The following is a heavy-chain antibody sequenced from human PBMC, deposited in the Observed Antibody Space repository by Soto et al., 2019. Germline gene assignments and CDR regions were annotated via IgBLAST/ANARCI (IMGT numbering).Heavy chain of an antibody. D-gene: IGHD3-22*01. J-gene: IGHJ6*02. CDR3: AKRYYYDSSGYYPDYYYYGMDV. CDR2: ISGSGGST. Sequence: PGGSLRLSCAASGFTFSSYAMSWVRQAPGKGLEWVSAISGSGGSTYYADSVKGRFTISRDNSKNTLYLQMNSLRAEDTAVYYCAKRYYYDSSGYYPDYYYYGMDVWGQGTTVTAP. CDR1: GFTFSSYA. V-gene: IGHV3-23*01.